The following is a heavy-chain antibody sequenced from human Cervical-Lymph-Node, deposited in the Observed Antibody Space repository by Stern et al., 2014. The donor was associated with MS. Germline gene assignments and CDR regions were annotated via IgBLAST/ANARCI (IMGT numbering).Heavy chain of an antibody. V-gene: IGHV1-69*06. Sequence: QMQLVQSGAEVRKPGSSVKVSCKASGGTFSSYAISWVRQAPGQGLEWMGGIIPMFGTTNYAQKFQGRVTITADKSTGIANMELRSLRPEDTAVYYCARDLGVGPSAYWGQGTLVTVSS. CDR3: ARDLGVGPSAY. D-gene: IGHD1-26*01. CDR1: GGTFSSYA. J-gene: IGHJ4*02. CDR2: IIPMFGTT.